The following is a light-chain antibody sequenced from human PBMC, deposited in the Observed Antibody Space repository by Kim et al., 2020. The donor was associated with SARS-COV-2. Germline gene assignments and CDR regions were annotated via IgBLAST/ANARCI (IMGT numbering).Light chain of an antibody. CDR2: ATS. CDR1: QDVSPY. CDR3: QQYYNYPLT. V-gene: IGKV1-8*01. Sequence: ALKGDRVSLPCRARQDVSPYFAWYQQKPGKAPYLLIYATSTLQSGVPSRFSGSGSGTDFTLPISRLQSEDFATYYCQQYYNYPLTFGGGTKVDIK. J-gene: IGKJ4*01.